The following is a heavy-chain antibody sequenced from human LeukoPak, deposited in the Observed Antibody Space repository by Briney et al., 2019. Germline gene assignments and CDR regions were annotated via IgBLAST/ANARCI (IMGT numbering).Heavy chain of an antibody. J-gene: IGHJ2*01. CDR3: SRVADQNWYFDL. V-gene: IGHV4-59*01. Sequence: PSETLSLTRTVSGDSISSYYWSWIRQTPGKGLEWIGYVYYSRSTNYNPSLKSRVTISVDTSKNQFSLKLSSVTAADTAVYYCSRVADQNWYFDLWGRGTLVTVSS. CDR1: GDSISSYY. CDR2: VYYSRST.